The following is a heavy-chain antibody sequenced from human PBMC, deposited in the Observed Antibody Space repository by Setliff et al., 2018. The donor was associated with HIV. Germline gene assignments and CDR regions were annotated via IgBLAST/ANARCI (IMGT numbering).Heavy chain of an antibody. V-gene: IGHV1-18*01. J-gene: IGHJ6*03. CDR1: GYTFNNYG. D-gene: IGHD6-13*01. CDR2: INTHSGYT. Sequence: AASVKVSCKASGYTFNNYGISWVRQAPGQGLEWMGWINTHSGYTNYAQNVQGRVTMTTDTSTSTAYMELRSLRSDDTAVYYCARGGFLGSSSWYSIGDYYYMDVWGKGTTVTVSS. CDR3: ARGGFLGSSSWYSIGDYYYMDV.